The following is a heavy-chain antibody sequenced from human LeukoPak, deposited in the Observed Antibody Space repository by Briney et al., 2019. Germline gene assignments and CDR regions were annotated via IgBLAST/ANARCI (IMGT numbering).Heavy chain of an antibody. J-gene: IGHJ6*03. CDR2: ISYDGSNK. V-gene: IGHV3-30-3*01. CDR1: GFTFSSYA. D-gene: IGHD2-2*01. Sequence: PGGSLRLSCAASGFTFSSYAMHWVRQAPGKGLEWVAVISYDGSNKYYADSVKGRFTISRDNSKNTLYLQMNSLRAEDTAVYYCATSSTSYYMDVWGKGTTVTVSS. CDR3: ATSSTSYYMDV.